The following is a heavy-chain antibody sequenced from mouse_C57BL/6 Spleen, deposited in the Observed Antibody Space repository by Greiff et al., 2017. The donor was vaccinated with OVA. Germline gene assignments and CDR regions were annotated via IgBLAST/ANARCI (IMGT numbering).Heavy chain of an antibody. CDR1: GYTFTSYW. Sequence: QVQLQQPGAELVRPGSSVKLSCKASGYTFTSYWMDWVKQRPGQGLEWIGNIYPSDSETHYNQKFKDKATLTVDKSSSTAYMQLSSLTSEDSAVYYCARGEIYYYGSEGLYAMDYWGQGTSVTVSS. CDR3: ARGEIYYYGSEGLYAMDY. D-gene: IGHD1-1*01. J-gene: IGHJ4*01. CDR2: IYPSDSET. V-gene: IGHV1-61*01.